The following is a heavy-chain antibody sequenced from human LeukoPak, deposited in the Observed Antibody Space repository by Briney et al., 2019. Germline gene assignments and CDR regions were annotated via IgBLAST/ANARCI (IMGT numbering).Heavy chain of an antibody. CDR2: IYYSGST. Sequence: SETLSLTCTVSGGSISSGGYYWSWIRQHPGEGLEWIGYIYYSGSTYYNPSLKSRVTISVDTSKNQFSLKLSSVTAADTAVYYCASGGAHYYDSSGSAGYFDYWGQGTLVTVSS. V-gene: IGHV4-31*03. J-gene: IGHJ4*02. D-gene: IGHD3-22*01. CDR3: ASGGAHYYDSSGSAGYFDY. CDR1: GGSISSGGYY.